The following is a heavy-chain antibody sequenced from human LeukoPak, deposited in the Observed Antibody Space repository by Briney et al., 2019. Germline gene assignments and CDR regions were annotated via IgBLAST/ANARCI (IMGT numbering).Heavy chain of an antibody. CDR2: IRSDGSNK. J-gene: IGHJ4*02. CDR1: GFTFGSYG. Sequence: RSGGSLRLSCAASGFTFGSYGMHWVRQAPGKGLEWVTFIRSDGSNKYYADSVKGRFTISRDNSKNTLYLQMNSLRDEDTAVYYCAKDGVRGYSSSWYWGGLSSGWYSYREYFDYWGQGTLVTVSS. V-gene: IGHV3-30*02. CDR3: AKDGVRGYSSSWYWGGLSSGWYSYREYFDY. D-gene: IGHD6-13*01.